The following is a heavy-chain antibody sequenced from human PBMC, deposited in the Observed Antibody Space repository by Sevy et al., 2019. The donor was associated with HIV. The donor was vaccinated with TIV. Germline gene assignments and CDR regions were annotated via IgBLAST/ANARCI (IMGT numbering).Heavy chain of an antibody. CDR2: IYHRGST. J-gene: IGHJ6*02. D-gene: IGHD3-10*01. Sequence: SETLSLTCTVSGGSISDFYWSWIRHPPGKGLEWLGYIYHRGSTNYKPSLASRVTISVDTSKNQFSLNLSSVTAADTALYYCARAGGAKDYGMDVWGQGTTVTVSS. V-gene: IGHV4-59*03. CDR1: GGSISDFY. CDR3: ARAGGAKDYGMDV.